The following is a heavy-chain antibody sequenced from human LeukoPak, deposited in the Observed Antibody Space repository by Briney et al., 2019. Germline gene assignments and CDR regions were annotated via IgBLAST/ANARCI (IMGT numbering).Heavy chain of an antibody. D-gene: IGHD3-10*01. CDR3: AREDYGSGSRMYYFDY. V-gene: IGHV4-38-2*02. J-gene: IGHJ4*02. CDR1: GYSISSGYY. CDR2: IYHSGST. Sequence: SETLSLTCSVSGYSISSGYYWGWIRQPPGKGLEWIGSIYHSGSTYYNPSLKSRVTISVDTSKNQFSLKLSSVTAADTAVYYCAREDYGSGSRMYYFDYWGQGTLVTVSS.